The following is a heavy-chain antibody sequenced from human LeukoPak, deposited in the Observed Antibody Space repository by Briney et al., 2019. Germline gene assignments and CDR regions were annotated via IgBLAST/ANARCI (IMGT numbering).Heavy chain of an antibody. V-gene: IGHV1-46*01. CDR3: ARMDTGSGTAYYYYGMDV. Sequence: ASVKVSCKASGYIFTNYYMHWVRQAPGQGLEWMGIINPSGGSTSYAQKFQGRVTMTRDTSTSTVYIQLSSLRSEDTAVYFCARMDTGSGTAYYYYGMDVWGQGTTVTVSS. J-gene: IGHJ6*02. CDR2: INPSGGST. CDR1: GYIFTNYY. D-gene: IGHD3-10*01.